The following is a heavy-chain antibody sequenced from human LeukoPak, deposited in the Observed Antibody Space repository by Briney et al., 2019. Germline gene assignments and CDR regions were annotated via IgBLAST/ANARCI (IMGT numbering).Heavy chain of an antibody. D-gene: IGHD3-3*01. J-gene: IGHJ4*02. CDR2: ISGSGGST. CDR1: GFTFSSYA. Sequence: GGSLRLSCAASGFTFSSYAMSWVRQAPRKGLEWVSAISGSGGSTYYADSVKGRSIFSSANSKNTLYLQMNSLRAEDTTVYYCAKRPGYDFWSGYYFDYWGQGPLVTVSS. CDR3: AKRPGYDFWSGYYFDY. V-gene: IGHV3-23*01.